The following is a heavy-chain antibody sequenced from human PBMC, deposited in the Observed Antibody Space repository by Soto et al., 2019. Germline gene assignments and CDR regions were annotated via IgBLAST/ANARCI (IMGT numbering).Heavy chain of an antibody. Sequence: ASVKVSCKVSGYTLTELSMHWVRQAPGKGLEWMGGFDPEDGETIYAQKFQGRVTMTEDTSTDTAYMELSSLRSEDTAVYYCATQGTAYYDILTGYPDAFDIWGQ. J-gene: IGHJ3*02. CDR1: GYTLTELS. V-gene: IGHV1-24*01. CDR2: FDPEDGET. CDR3: ATQGTAYYDILTGYPDAFDI. D-gene: IGHD3-9*01.